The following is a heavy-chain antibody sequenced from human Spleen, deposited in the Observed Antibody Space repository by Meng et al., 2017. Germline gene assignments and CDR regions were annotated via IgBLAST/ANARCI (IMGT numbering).Heavy chain of an antibody. D-gene: IGHD3-9*01. J-gene: IGHJ4*02. V-gene: IGHV3-7*01. CDR3: ARELRYSPDY. Sequence: GESLKISCAASGFSFSGYWMSWVRQAPGKGLEWVANIKQDESEKNYVDSVKGRFTISRDNAKNSLYLQMNSLRAEDTAVYYCARELRYSPDYWGQGTLVTVSS. CDR1: GFSFSGYW. CDR2: IKQDESEK.